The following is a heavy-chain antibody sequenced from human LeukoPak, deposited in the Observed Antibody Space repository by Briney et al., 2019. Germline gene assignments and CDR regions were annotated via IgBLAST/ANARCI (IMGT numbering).Heavy chain of an antibody. D-gene: IGHD6-13*01. V-gene: IGHV3-23*01. J-gene: IGHJ4*02. Sequence: GGSLRLSCAASGFTFSSYAMSWVRQAPGKGLEWVSAISGSGGSTYYADSVKGRFTISGDNSKNTLYLQMNSLRAEDTAVYYCARVSSSYKYYFDYWGQGTLVTVSS. CDR2: ISGSGGST. CDR1: GFTFSSYA. CDR3: ARVSSSYKYYFDY.